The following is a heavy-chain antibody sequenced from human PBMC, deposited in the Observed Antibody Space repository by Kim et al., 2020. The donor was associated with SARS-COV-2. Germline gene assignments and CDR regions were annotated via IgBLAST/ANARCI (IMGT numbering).Heavy chain of an antibody. V-gene: IGHV3-23*01. Sequence: GGSLRLSCAASGFTFSSYAMSWVRQAPGKGLEWVSAISGSGGSTYYADSVKGRFTISRDNSKNTLYLQMNSLRAEDTAVYYCAKMVEVSEQWLPGGSFDYWGQGTLVTVSS. CDR3: AKMVEVSEQWLPGGSFDY. CDR2: ISGSGGST. D-gene: IGHD6-19*01. CDR1: GFTFSSYA. J-gene: IGHJ4*02.